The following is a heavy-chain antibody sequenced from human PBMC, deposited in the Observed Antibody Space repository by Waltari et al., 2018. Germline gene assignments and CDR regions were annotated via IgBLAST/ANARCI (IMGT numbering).Heavy chain of an antibody. CDR1: GGTFSSYA. J-gene: IGHJ3*02. Sequence: QVQLVQSGAEVKKPGSSVKVSCKSSGGTFSSYAISWVRQAPGQGLEWMGGIIPILGIANYAQKFQGRVTITADESTSTAYMELSSLRSEDTAVYYCASGRLILGYCSGGSCYSDAFDIWGQGTMVTVSS. CDR3: ASGRLILGYCSGGSCYSDAFDI. D-gene: IGHD2-15*01. CDR2: IIPILGIA. V-gene: IGHV1-69*04.